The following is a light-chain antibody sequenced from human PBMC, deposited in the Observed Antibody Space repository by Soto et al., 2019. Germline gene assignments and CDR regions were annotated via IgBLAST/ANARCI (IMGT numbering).Light chain of an antibody. J-gene: IGLJ1*01. Sequence: QSVLTQDASVSGSPGQSITISCTGTSSDVGGFNYVSWYQQHPGKAPKLLIYDFFTRPSGFFIRFSGSKFGNTASLTFSALQAEDEADYYCTSWTSTSTYVFGSGTKVTVL. CDR2: DFF. CDR3: TSWTSTSTYV. V-gene: IGLV2-14*03. CDR1: SSDVGGFNY.